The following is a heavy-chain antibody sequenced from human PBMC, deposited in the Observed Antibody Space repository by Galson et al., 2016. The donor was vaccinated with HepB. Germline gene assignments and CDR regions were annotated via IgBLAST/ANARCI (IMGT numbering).Heavy chain of an antibody. V-gene: IGHV3-23*01. Sequence: SLRLSCATSGFPFGTYAMSWVRQAPGKGLEWVSSLGGTGRTPFYADSVKGRFAISRDNSKSTLYLQMNRLRAEDTALYYCAKFRGVDYQLYYMDFWGNGATVTVSS. CDR1: GFPFGTYA. D-gene: IGHD2-2*01. CDR2: LGGTGRTP. J-gene: IGHJ6*03. CDR3: AKFRGVDYQLYYMDF.